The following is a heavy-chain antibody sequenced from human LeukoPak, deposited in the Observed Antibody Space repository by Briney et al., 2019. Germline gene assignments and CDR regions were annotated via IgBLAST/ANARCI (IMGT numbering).Heavy chain of an antibody. CDR3: AKDVSSFGSGWEGAFDV. J-gene: IGHJ3*01. D-gene: IGHD6-19*01. Sequence: GGSLRPSCAASGYSFSIYAMTWVRQAPGKGLEWVSSVISGDTTYFADSVKGRFPISRDNSKNTLYPQMNSLRAEDTAVYYCAKDVSSFGSGWEGAFDVWGQGTMVTVSS. CDR1: GYSFSIYA. CDR2: VISGDTT. V-gene: IGHV3-23*01.